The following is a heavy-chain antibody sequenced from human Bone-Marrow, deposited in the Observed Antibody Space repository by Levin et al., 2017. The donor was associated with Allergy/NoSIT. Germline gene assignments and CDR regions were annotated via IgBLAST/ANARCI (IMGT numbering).Heavy chain of an antibody. D-gene: IGHD3-16*02. Sequence: GGSLRLSCAASGFTFSSYGIHWVRQAPGKGLEWVAVISFDGSNTFYLDSVKGRFAISRDNSKNTVFLEMNSLRAEDTALYYCAKATPYNYIWGTTRYTDTFDVWSQGTMVTVSS. J-gene: IGHJ3*01. CDR1: GFTFSSYG. V-gene: IGHV3-30*18. CDR2: ISFDGSNT. CDR3: AKATPYNYIWGTTRYTDTFDV.